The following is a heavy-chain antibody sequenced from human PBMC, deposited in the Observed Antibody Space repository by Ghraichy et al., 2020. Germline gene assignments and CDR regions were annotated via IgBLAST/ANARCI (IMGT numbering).Heavy chain of an antibody. CDR2: ISYDGSNK. D-gene: IGHD4-23*01. CDR3: ASPSGGNSDFDY. Sequence: GGSLRLSCAASGFTFSSYAMHWVRQAPGKGLEWVAVISYDGSNKYYADSVKGRFTISRDNSKNTLYLQMNSLRAEDTAVYYCASPSGGNSDFDYWGQGTLVTVSS. CDR1: GFTFSSYA. J-gene: IGHJ4*02. V-gene: IGHV3-30-3*01.